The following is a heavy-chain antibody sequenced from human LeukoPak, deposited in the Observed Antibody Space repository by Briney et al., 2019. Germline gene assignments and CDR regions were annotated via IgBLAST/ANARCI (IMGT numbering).Heavy chain of an antibody. CDR3: ARTAVAGYYFDY. D-gene: IGHD6-19*01. V-gene: IGHV1-46*01. J-gene: IGHJ4*02. CDR1: GYTFTSHY. CDR2: INPSGGST. Sequence: ASVKVSCKASGYTFTSHYMHWVRQAPGQGLEWTGIINPSGGSTSYAQKFQGRVTMTRDTSTSTVYMELSSLRSEDTAVYYCARTAVAGYYFDYWGQGTLVTVSS.